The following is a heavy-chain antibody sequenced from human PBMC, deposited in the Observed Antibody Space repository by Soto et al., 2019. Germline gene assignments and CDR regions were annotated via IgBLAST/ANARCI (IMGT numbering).Heavy chain of an antibody. CDR1: GFTFSSYA. D-gene: IGHD6-25*01. J-gene: IGHJ4*02. V-gene: IGHV3-23*01. CDR2: ISGTGGTT. CDR3: AKFFVETGGSSGWPWSFHF. Sequence: EVQLLESGGGLVQPGGSLRLSCAGSGFTFSSYAMSWVRQAPGKGLEWVSAISGTGGTTYYADSVKGRFTISRDNSGNTLHLQMNSLRAEDTAIYYCAKFFVETGGSSGWPWSFHFWGQGTLVTVSS.